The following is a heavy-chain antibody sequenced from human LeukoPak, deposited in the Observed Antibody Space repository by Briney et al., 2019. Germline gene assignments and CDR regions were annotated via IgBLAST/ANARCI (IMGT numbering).Heavy chain of an antibody. Sequence: GSLRLSCAASGFTFSSYWMHWVRQAPGKGLVWVSRINSDGSSTSYADSVKGRFTISRDNAKNTLYLQMNSLRAEDTAVYYCARDGRYCSSTSCRRGAFDIWGQGTMVTVSS. V-gene: IGHV3-74*01. D-gene: IGHD2-2*01. CDR1: GFTFSSYW. J-gene: IGHJ3*02. CDR2: INSDGSST. CDR3: ARDGRYCSSTSCRRGAFDI.